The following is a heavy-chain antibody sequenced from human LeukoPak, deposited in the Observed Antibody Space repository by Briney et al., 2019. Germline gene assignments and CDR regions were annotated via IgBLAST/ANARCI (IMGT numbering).Heavy chain of an antibody. D-gene: IGHD1-26*01. CDR1: GFTFSSYA. Sequence: PGGSLRLSCAASGFTFSSYAMSWVRQAPGKGLEWVSAISGSGGSTYYADSVKGRFTISRDNSKNTLYLQMNSLRSEDTAVYYCASGGGSSGSYYENFDYWGQGTLVTVSS. V-gene: IGHV3-23*01. J-gene: IGHJ4*02. CDR3: ASGGGSSGSYYENFDY. CDR2: ISGSGGST.